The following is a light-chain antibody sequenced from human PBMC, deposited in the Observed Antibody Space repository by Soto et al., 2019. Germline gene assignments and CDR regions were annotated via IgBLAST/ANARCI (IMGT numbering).Light chain of an antibody. V-gene: IGKV3-20*01. J-gene: IGKJ5*01. CDR1: QSVSSSY. CDR3: QQYGSSPQT. CDR2: GAS. Sequence: EIMLTQSPGTLSLFPGERATLSCRASQSVSSSYLAWYQQKPGQAPRLLIYGASSRATGIPDRFSGSGSGTDFTLTISRLEPEDFAVYYCQQYGSSPQTFGQGTRLEIK.